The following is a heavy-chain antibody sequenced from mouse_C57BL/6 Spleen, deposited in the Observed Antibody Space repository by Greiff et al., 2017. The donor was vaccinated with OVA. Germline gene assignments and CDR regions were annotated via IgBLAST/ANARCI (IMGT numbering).Heavy chain of an antibody. CDR1: DSEVFPIAY. J-gene: IGHJ1*03. CDR3: ARHYYGSSYDWYFDV. V-gene: IGHV15-2*01. D-gene: IGHD1-1*01. CDR2: ILPSIGRT. Sequence: QVQLQQSGSELRSPGSSVKLSCKDFDSEVFPIAYMSWVRQKPGHGFEWIGGILPSIGRTIYGEKFEDKATLDADTLSNTAYLELNSLTSEDSAIYYCARHYYGSSYDWYFDVWGTGTTVTVSS.